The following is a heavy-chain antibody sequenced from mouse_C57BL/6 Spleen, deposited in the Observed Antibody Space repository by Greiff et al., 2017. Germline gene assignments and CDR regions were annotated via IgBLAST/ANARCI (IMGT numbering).Heavy chain of an antibody. V-gene: IGHV1-78*01. CDR3: TRSEGITIEEEAWFAY. D-gene: IGHD1-1*02. Sequence: VQLQQSDAELVKPGASVKISCKVSGYTFTDHTIHWMKQRPEQGLEWIGYIYPRDGSTKYNEKFKGKATLTADKSSSTAYMQLNSLTSEDSAVYCCTRSEGITIEEEAWFAYWGQGTLVTVSA. J-gene: IGHJ3*01. CDR2: IYPRDGST. CDR1: GYTFTDHT.